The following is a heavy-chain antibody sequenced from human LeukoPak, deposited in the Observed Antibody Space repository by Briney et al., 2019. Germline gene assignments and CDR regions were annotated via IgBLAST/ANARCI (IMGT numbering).Heavy chain of an antibody. CDR2: ISSVGSDY. J-gene: IGHJ4*02. Sequence: GGSLRLSCVASGFTFSTFPMHWVRQAPGKGLEWVAFISSVGSDYYHADSVQGRFTISRDNSKNTLYLHMNSLTTQDTAIYYCARDQVSYYLDSWGQGTLVTVSS. CDR1: GFTFSTFP. CDR3: ARDQVSYYLDS. V-gene: IGHV3-30-3*01.